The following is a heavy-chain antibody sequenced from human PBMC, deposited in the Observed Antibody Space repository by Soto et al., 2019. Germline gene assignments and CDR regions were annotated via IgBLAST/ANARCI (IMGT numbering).Heavy chain of an antibody. CDR1: GGSFSGYY. CDR2: INHSGST. CDR3: ARLGYDSSGYYSDY. V-gene: IGHV4-34*01. Sequence: SETLSLTCAVYGGSFSGYYWSWIRQPPGKGLEWIGEINHSGSTNYSPSFQGHVTISADKSISTAYLQWSSLKASDTAMYYCARLGYDSSGYYSDYWGQGTLVTVSS. J-gene: IGHJ4*02. D-gene: IGHD3-22*01.